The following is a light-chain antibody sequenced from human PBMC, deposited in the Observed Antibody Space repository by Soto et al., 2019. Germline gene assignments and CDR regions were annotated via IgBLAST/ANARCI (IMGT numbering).Light chain of an antibody. J-gene: IGKJ2*01. CDR2: GAS. CDR3: QQYDTNSGT. CDR1: QSVSDN. V-gene: IGKV3-15*01. Sequence: IVMTQSPATVSVSPGERATLSCRASQSVSDNLAWYQQKPGQAPRLLIYGASTRAIGIPARFSGRGSGTEFTLTISGLQSEDFAVYYCQQYDTNSGTFGQGTKLEIK.